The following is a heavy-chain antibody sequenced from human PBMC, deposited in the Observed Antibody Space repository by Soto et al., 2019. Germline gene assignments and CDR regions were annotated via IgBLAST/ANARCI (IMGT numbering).Heavy chain of an antibody. CDR2: IIPIFGTA. Sequence: QVQLVQSGAEVKKPGSSVKFSCKASGGTVSSYAISWVRQAPGQGLEWMGGIIPIFGTANYAQKFQGRVTITADESTSTAYMELRSLRSEDTAVYYCAGGGYGSGRRDAFDIWGQGRMVTVS. J-gene: IGHJ3*02. CDR3: AGGGYGSGRRDAFDI. V-gene: IGHV1-69*01. CDR1: GGTVSSYA. D-gene: IGHD3-10*01.